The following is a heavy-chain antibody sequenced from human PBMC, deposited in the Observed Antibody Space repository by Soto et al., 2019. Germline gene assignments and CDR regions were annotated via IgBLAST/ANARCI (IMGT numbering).Heavy chain of an antibody. CDR3: ARDCSGGSCYYYYGMDI. CDR1: GGSISSYY. J-gene: IGHJ6*02. CDR2: LYTSGAT. Sequence: SETLSLTCTVSGGSISSYYCSWIRQPAGKGLEWIGRLYTSGATKYNPSLKSRLTMSVDTSKNQFSLRLNAVTAADTAVYFCARDCSGGSCYYYYGMDIWGQGTTVTV. D-gene: IGHD2-15*01. V-gene: IGHV4-4*07.